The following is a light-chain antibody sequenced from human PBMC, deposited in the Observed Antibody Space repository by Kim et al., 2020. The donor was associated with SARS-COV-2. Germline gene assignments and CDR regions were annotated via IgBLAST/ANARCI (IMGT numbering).Light chain of an antibody. CDR3: QTWGTGAVV. CDR1: SGHSSYA. J-gene: IGLJ2*01. V-gene: IGLV4-69*01. Sequence: QPELTQSPSASASLGASVKLTCTLSSGHSSYAIAWHQQQPEKGPRYLMKLNSDGSHSKGDGIPDRFSGSSSGAERYLTISSLQSEDEADYYCQTWGTGAVVFGGGTQLTVL. CDR2: LNSDGSH.